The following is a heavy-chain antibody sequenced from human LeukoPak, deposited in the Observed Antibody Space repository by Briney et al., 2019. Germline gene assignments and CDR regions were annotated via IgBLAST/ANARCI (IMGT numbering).Heavy chain of an antibody. D-gene: IGHD2-15*01. CDR3: ARAPHHDCSGGSCYPDYYYYGMDV. V-gene: IGHV1-3*01. CDR1: GYTFTRYT. J-gene: IGHJ6*02. Sequence: GASVKVSCKASGYTFTRYTMHWVRQAPGQRLEWMGWIDAGNGDTKYSQNFLGRVTITRDTSANTAYMELSSLRSEDTAVYYCARAPHHDCSGGSCYPDYYYYGMDVWGQGTTVTVSS. CDR2: IDAGNGDT.